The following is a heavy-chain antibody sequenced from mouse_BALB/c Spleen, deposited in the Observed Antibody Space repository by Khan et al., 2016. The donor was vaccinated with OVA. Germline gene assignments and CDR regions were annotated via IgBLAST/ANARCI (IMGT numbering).Heavy chain of an antibody. CDR3: ARWYFGSTWFAY. CDR2: INPNNGDT. CDR1: GYTFTEYT. D-gene: IGHD1-1*01. V-gene: IGHV1-18*01. Sequence: VQLKESGPELVKPGASVKISCKTSGYTFTEYTMPWVKQSHGKSLEWIGGINPNNGDTNYSQKFKGKATLTVDKSSSTAYMDLRSLTSEDSAVDYCARWYFGSTWFAYWGQGTLVTVSA. J-gene: IGHJ3*01.